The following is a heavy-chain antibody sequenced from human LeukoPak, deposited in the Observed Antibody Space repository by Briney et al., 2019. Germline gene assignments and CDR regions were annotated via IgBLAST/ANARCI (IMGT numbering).Heavy chain of an antibody. J-gene: IGHJ3*02. Sequence: GGSLRLSWAASGFTVSSNYVSWVRQAPGKGLEWVSVIYSGGSTYYADSVKGRFTISRDNSKNTLYLQMNSLRAEDTAVYYCARVGAAGTDAFDIWGQGTMVTASS. CDR1: GFTVSSNY. V-gene: IGHV3-53*01. D-gene: IGHD6-13*01. CDR2: IYSGGST. CDR3: ARVGAAGTDAFDI.